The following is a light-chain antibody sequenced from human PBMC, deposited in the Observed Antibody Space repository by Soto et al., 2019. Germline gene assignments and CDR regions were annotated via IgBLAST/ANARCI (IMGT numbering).Light chain of an antibody. J-gene: IGKJ4*01. V-gene: IGKV3-20*01. CDR1: QSISSSY. CDR3: QQYDSSPKT. Sequence: ENVLTQSPGTLSLSPGERATLSCRASQSISSSYLAWYQQKPGQAPRLLIYGASSRATGIPDRFSGSGSGTDFTLTISRLEPDDFAVYFCQQYDSSPKTFGGGTKVEIK. CDR2: GAS.